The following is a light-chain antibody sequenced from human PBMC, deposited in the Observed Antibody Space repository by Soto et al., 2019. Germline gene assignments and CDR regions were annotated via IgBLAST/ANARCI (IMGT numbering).Light chain of an antibody. CDR1: QNINNY. CDR3: QQYENIPT. V-gene: IGKV1-33*01. J-gene: IGKJ5*01. Sequence: DIQITQSPSSLSASVGDRVTITCQASQNINNYLNWYQQKPGRAPKLLIYDASNLEAGVPSRFRGSGSGTDFTLTISRLKPEDIATYYCQQYENIPTVGQGTRLEIK. CDR2: DAS.